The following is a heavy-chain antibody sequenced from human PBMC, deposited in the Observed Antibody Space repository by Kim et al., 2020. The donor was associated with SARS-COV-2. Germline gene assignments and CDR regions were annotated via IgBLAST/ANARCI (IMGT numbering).Heavy chain of an antibody. CDR3: VVWGDSSS. J-gene: IGHJ4*02. V-gene: IGHV3-64D*06. CDR2: ITSHGGTT. CDR1: GFTFSTYT. D-gene: IGHD6-6*01. Sequence: GGSLRLSCSASGFTFSTYTLHWVRQTPGKGLEYVSAITSHGGTTYYADSVKGRFTISRDNSKNMLYLQMSSLRAEDTAVYYCVVWGDSSSWGQGTLVTVSS.